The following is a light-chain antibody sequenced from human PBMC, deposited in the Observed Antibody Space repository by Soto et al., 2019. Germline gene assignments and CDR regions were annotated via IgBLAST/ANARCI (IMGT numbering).Light chain of an antibody. CDR3: QQLLSYPIT. V-gene: IGKV1-5*03. Sequence: DIQMTQSPSTLSASVGDRVTITCRASQSISSWLAWYQQKPGKAPKLLIYKASSLESGVPSRFSGSGSGTEFTLTISSLQPEDFATYYCQQLLSYPITFGQGTRLEIK. J-gene: IGKJ5*01. CDR1: QSISSW. CDR2: KAS.